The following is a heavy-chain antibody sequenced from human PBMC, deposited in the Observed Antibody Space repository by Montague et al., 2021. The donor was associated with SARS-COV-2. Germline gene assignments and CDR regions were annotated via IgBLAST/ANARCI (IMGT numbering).Heavy chain of an antibody. Sequence: GAAVNYNPSLASRVTISTDTSKHQLSLKVNSVTAADTAVYYCVRDHPYGGPRAAYDIRGQGKMVTVS. J-gene: IGHJ3*02. CDR3: VRDHPYGGPRAAYDI. V-gene: IGHV4-59*01. D-gene: IGHD4-23*01. CDR2: GAAV.